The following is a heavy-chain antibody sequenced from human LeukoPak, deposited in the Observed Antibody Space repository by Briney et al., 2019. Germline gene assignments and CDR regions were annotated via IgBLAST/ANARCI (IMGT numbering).Heavy chain of an antibody. CDR1: GFTFSSYS. V-gene: IGHV3-21*01. CDR3: ARERGHCSSSSCYTGNDY. D-gene: IGHD2-2*02. CDR2: ISSSSSCI. J-gene: IGHJ4*02. Sequence: GGSLRLSCAVSGFTFSSYSMNWVCQAPGKGMELVSSISSSSSCIYYADSVKGRFTISRDNAKNSLYFQMNSLRAEDTAVYYCARERGHCSSSSCYTGNDYWGQGTLVTVSS.